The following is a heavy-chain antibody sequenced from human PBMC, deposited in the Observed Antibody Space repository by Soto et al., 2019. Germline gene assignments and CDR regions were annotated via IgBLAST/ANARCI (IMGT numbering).Heavy chain of an antibody. CDR2: IDPSDSYT. Sequence: PGESLQISCTASGYSFASYWITWVRQMPGKGLEWMGRIDPSDSYTTYSPSFQGHVTISADKSISTAYLQWSSLKASDTAMYYCATYDYDSSGYYRNAFDIWGQGTMVTVSS. CDR3: ATYDYDSSGYYRNAFDI. D-gene: IGHD3-22*01. CDR1: GYSFASYW. J-gene: IGHJ3*02. V-gene: IGHV5-10-1*01.